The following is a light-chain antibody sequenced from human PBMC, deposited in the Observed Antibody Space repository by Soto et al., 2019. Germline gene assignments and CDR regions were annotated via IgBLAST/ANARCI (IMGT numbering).Light chain of an antibody. Sequence: DIVMTQSTLSLPVNPGEPASISCRSSQSLLHSNGYNYLDWYLQKPGQSPQLLIYLGSNLASVVPDRVSGSGSVTDFTLKISRVEAEDVGVYYCMQALQTPRTFGQGTKLASK. CDR3: MQALQTPRT. CDR1: QSLLHSNGYNY. CDR2: LGS. V-gene: IGKV2-28*01. J-gene: IGKJ2*01.